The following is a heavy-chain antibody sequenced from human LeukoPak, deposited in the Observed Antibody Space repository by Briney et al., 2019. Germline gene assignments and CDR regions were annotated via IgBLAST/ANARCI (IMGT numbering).Heavy chain of an antibody. CDR3: ARITMVRGVSFDY. D-gene: IGHD3-10*01. Sequence: PSETLSLTCAVSGGSISSGGYSWSWIRQPPGKGLEWIGYIYHSGSTYYNPSLKSRVTISVDRSKNQFSLKLSSVTAADTAVYYCARITMVRGVSFDYWGQGTLVTVSS. CDR1: GGSISSGGYS. J-gene: IGHJ4*02. V-gene: IGHV4-30-2*01. CDR2: IYHSGST.